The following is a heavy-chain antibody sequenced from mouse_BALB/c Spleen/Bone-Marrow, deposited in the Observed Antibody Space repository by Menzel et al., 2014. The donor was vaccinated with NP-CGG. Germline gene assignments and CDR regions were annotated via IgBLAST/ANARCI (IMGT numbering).Heavy chain of an antibody. Sequence: VKVVESGAELARPGASVKMSRKASGYTFTNYTMHWVKQRPGQGLEWIGYINPSSGYTNYNQKFKDTATLTADKSSSTAYTQLSSLTSADSAVYYCARGKTGFYGMDYWGQGASVTVSS. CDR2: INPSSGYT. J-gene: IGHJ4*01. CDR1: GYTFTNYT. CDR3: ARGKTGFYGMDY. D-gene: IGHD4-1*01. V-gene: IGHV1-4*01.